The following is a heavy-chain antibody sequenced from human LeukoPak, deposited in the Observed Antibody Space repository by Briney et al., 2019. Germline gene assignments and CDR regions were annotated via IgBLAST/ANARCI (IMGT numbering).Heavy chain of an antibody. V-gene: IGHV4-61*01. CDR3: ARGPNYDFWSGFGAFDI. D-gene: IGHD3-3*01. Sequence: SETLSLTCTVSGGSVSSGSYYWSWIRQPPGKGLEWIGYIYYSGSTNYNPSLKSRVTISVDTSKNQFSLKLSSVTAADTAVYYCARGPNYDFWSGFGAFDIWGQGTMVTVSS. CDR1: GGSVSSGSYY. J-gene: IGHJ3*02. CDR2: IYYSGST.